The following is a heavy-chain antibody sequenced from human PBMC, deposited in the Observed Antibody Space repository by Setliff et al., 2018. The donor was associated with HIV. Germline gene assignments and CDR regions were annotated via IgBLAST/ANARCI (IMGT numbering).Heavy chain of an antibody. CDR1: GFTFSNAW. D-gene: IGHD2-2*02. J-gene: IGHJ6*03. CDR2: IQTKADGETT. Sequence: PGGSLRLSCAGSGFTFSNAWMNWVRQAPGKGLEWVGRIQTKADGETTDYAEAVKGRFIISRDDSNNTMFLQMNSLKIEDTAVYYCTTDAYCSDTSCYIAFYYYYYMDVWGKGTTVTVSS. CDR3: TTDAYCSDTSCYIAFYYYYYMDV. V-gene: IGHV3-15*01.